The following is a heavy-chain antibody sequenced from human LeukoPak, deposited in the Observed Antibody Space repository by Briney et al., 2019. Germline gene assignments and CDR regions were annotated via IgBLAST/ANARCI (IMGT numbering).Heavy chain of an antibody. CDR3: ARVEVRGQPRCSSGCYFDS. Sequence: PGGSLRLSCAASGFTSPNYWMSWVRQAPGRGLEGVANIRQDGKEIYYGDSVKGGFTISRDNAKNSLYLQMNSLTAEDTAVYYCARVEVRGQPRCSSGCYFDSWGRGTLVTVSS. D-gene: IGHD6-19*01. J-gene: IGHJ4*02. CDR1: GFTSPNYW. CDR2: IRQDGKEI. V-gene: IGHV3-7*01.